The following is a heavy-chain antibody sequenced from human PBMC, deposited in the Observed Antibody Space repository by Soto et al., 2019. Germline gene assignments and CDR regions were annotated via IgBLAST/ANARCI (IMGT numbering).Heavy chain of an antibody. D-gene: IGHD6-13*01. Sequence: ASVKVSCKACGYTFTSYYMHWVRQAPGQGLEWMGIINPSGGSTSYAQKFQGRVTMTRDTSTSTVYMELSSLRAEDTAVYYCAKSKLRIAAAGSFDYWGQGTLVTVSS. J-gene: IGHJ4*02. CDR3: AKSKLRIAAAGSFDY. CDR2: INPSGGST. CDR1: GYTFTSYY. V-gene: IGHV1-46*01.